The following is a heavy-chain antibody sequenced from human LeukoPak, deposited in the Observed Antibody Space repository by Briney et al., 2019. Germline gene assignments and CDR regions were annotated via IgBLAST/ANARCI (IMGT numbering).Heavy chain of an antibody. CDR3: ARGDDFSGDH. J-gene: IGHJ4*02. CDR1: GFTFSNFW. D-gene: IGHD1-1*01. CDR2: IHPEGNEK. Sequence: GGSLRLSCAVSGFTFSNFWMSWVRQAPGRGLEWVANIHPEGNEKYHVESVKGRFTISRDNAKNSLFLQMNGLRVEDTAVYYCARGDDFSGDHWGQGSLVTVSS. V-gene: IGHV3-7*04.